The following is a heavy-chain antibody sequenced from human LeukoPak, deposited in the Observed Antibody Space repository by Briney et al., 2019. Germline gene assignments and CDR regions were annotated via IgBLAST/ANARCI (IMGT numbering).Heavy chain of an antibody. CDR2: ISYDGSNK. V-gene: IGHV3-30-3*01. J-gene: IGHJ4*02. CDR1: GFTFSSYA. Sequence: PGGSLRLSCAASGFTFSSYAMHWVRQAPGKGLEWVAVISYDGSNKYYADSVKGRFTISRDNSKNTLYLQMTSVRADDTAMYYCVRDDYDFWSGYQRYFEFWGQGTLVTVSS. D-gene: IGHD3-3*01. CDR3: VRDDYDFWSGYQRYFEF.